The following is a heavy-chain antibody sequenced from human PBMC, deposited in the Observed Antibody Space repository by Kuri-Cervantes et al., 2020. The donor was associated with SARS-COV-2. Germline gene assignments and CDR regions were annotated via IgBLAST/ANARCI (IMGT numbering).Heavy chain of an antibody. J-gene: IGHJ2*01. D-gene: IGHD6-13*01. V-gene: IGHV4-39*01. CDR2: IYNIGST. Sequence: SETLSLTCTVSGGSISSGPYYWGWIRQPPGKGLEYIGSIYNIGSTYSNPSLKSRVTISMDTSKAQFSLNLNSVTAADTAVYYCARAAAGNWYFDLWGRGTLVTVSS. CDR3: ARAAAGNWYFDL. CDR1: GGSISSGPYY.